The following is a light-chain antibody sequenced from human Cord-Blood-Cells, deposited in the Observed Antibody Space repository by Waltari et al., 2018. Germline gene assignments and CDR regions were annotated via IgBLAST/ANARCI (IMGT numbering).Light chain of an antibody. CDR1: SGPRSYI. Sequence: QPVLTQSSSAPASLGSSVKLTCTVSSGPRSYIIAWHQQQPGKAPRYLMKLEGSGSYNTGSGVPDRFSGSSSGADRYLTISNLQFEDEADYYCETWDSNTHVFGTGTKVTVL. CDR2: LEGSGSY. J-gene: IGLJ1*01. CDR3: ETWDSNTHV. V-gene: IGLV4-60*02.